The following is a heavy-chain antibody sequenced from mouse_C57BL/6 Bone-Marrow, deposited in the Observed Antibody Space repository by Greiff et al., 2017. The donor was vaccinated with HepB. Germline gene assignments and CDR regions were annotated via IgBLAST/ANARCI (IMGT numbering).Heavy chain of an antibody. J-gene: IGHJ3*01. CDR2: IDPSDSYT. Sequence: QVQLQQPGAELVRPGTSVKLSCKASGYTFTSYWMHWVKQRPGQGLEWIGVIDPSDSYTNYNQKFKGKATLTVDTSSRTAYMQLSSLTSEDSAVYDWARWFITTVVAKAYWGQGTLVTVSA. CDR3: ARWFITTVVAKAY. V-gene: IGHV1-59*01. D-gene: IGHD1-1*01. CDR1: GYTFTSYW.